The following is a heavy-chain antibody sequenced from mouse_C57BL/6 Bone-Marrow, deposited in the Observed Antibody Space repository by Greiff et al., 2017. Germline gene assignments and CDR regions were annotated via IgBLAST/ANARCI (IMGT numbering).Heavy chain of an antibody. J-gene: IGHJ2*01. V-gene: IGHV14-3*01. CDR3: AANWDCDY. CDR2: IDPANGNT. Sequence: EVQLQQSVAELVRPGASVKLSCTASGFNIKNTHMHWVKQRPEQGLEWIGRIDPANGNTKYAPKFQGKATITADTSSNTAYLQLSSLTSEDTAIYYCAANWDCDYWGQGTTLTVSS. CDR1: GFNIKNTH. D-gene: IGHD4-1*01.